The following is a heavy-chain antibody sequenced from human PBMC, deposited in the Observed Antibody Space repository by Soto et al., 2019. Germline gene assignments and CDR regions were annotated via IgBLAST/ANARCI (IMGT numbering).Heavy chain of an antibody. V-gene: IGHV6-1*01. J-gene: IGHJ6*03. D-gene: IGHD1-7*01. CDR1: GDSVSSNSAA. Sequence: SQTLSLTCVITGDSVSSNSAAWNWIRLSASRGLEWLARTYYRSRWYNDYAVSVRSRITVNPDTSKNQFSLQLTSVTPEDTAVYYCAGTTSHQWYYMDVWGKGTTVTLSS. CDR3: AGTTSHQWYYMDV. CDR2: TYYRSRWYN.